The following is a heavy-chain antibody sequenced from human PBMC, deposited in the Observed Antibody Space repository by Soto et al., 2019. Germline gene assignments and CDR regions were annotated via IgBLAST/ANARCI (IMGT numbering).Heavy chain of an antibody. CDR3: ARDPLGEQLGVVGYYYYGMDV. CDR2: INIDGSST. J-gene: IGHJ6*02. V-gene: IGHV3-74*01. CDR1: GFTFSSYW. D-gene: IGHD6-6*01. Sequence: PGGSLRLSCAASGFTFSSYWMHWVRQAPGKGLVWVSRINIDGSSTSYADSVKGRFTISRDNAKNTLYLQMNSLRAEDTAVYYCARDPLGEQLGVVGYYYYGMDVWGQGTTVAVSS.